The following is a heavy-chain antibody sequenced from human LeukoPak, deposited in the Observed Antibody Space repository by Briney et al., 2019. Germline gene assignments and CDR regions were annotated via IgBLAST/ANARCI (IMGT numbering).Heavy chain of an antibody. Sequence: SETLSLTCTVSGGSISSGSYYWSWIRQPAGKGLECIGRIYTSGSTNYNPSLKSRVTISVDTSKNQFSLKLSSVTAADTAVYYCARDSSRRTGLDWFDPWGQGTLVTVSS. J-gene: IGHJ5*02. CDR2: IYTSGST. CDR3: ARDSSRRTGLDWFDP. D-gene: IGHD6-6*01. CDR1: GGSISSGSYY. V-gene: IGHV4-61*02.